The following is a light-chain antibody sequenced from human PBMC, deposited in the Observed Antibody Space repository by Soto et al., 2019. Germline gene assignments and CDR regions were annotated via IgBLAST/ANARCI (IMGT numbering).Light chain of an antibody. J-gene: IGLJ3*02. Sequence: QAVVTQEPSLTVSPGGTVTLTCASNTGAVNSGYYPNWVQQKPGQPPRALIYSTSNKHSWTPARFSGSLLGGKAALTLSGVQPEGEGEYYFLLYDGSGQQVFGGGTKLTVL. CDR3: LLYDGSGQQV. V-gene: IGLV7-43*01. CDR2: STS. CDR1: TGAVNSGYY.